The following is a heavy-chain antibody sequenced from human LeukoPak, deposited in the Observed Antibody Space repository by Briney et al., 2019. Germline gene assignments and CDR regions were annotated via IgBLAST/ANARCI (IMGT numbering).Heavy chain of an antibody. CDR1: GFTFSDYG. CDR3: ARDERGYYYSGAFFGAIDF. V-gene: IGHV3-30*03. Sequence: GGSLRLSCAASGFTFSDYGMNWVRQAPGKGLEWVAVVSADGSVKHYADSVKGRFTGSRDDSRNTLYLQINSLRVEDTAVYYCARDERGYYYSGAFFGAIDFWGQGTLVTVSS. J-gene: IGHJ4*02. CDR2: VSADGSVK. D-gene: IGHD3-22*01.